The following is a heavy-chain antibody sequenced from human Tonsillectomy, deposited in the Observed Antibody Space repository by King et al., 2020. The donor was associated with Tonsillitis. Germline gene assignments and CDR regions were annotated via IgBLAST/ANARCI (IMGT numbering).Heavy chain of an antibody. V-gene: IGHV3-30*02. CDR1: GFTFSSYG. CDR2: IRYDGSNK. Sequence: VQLVESGGGVVQPGGSLRLSCAASGFTFSSYGMHWVRQAPGKGLEWVAFIRYDGSNKYYADSVKGRFTISRDNSKNTLYLQMNSLRAEDTAVYYCAKDMVSSSWTPPYNWFDPGAREPWSPSPQ. D-gene: IGHD6-13*01. J-gene: IGHJ5*02. CDR3: AKDMVSSSWTPPYNWFDP.